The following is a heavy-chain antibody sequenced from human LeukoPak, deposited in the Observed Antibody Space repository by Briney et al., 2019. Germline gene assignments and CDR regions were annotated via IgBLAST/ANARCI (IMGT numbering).Heavy chain of an antibody. CDR3: ARRAGAYSHPYDY. CDR1: GFTFSSYG. J-gene: IGHJ4*02. V-gene: IGHV3-33*05. D-gene: IGHD4/OR15-4a*01. Sequence: GGSLRLSCAASGFTFSSYGMHWVRQAPGKGLEWVAYIQYDGSNQQYADSVKGRFSISRDRSKNTLYLQMNSLRAEDTAVYYCARRAGAYSHPYDYWGQGTLVTVSS. CDR2: IQYDGSNQ.